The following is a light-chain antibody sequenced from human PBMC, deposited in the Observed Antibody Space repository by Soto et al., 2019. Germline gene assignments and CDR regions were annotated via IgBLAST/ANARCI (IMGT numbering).Light chain of an antibody. Sequence: IVLTQSPGTLSLSPGERATLSCRASQSVSSSDLAWYQQKPGQAPRLLIYRASSMATGIPDSFSGSGSGTAFTRTISRLEPEDFAVYYCKRYDTFGQGTKVEIK. J-gene: IGKJ2*01. CDR2: RAS. V-gene: IGKV3-20*01. CDR3: KRYDT. CDR1: QSVSSSD.